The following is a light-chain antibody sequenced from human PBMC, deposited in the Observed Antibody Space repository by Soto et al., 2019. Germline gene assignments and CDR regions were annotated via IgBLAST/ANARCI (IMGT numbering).Light chain of an antibody. Sequence: EIVMTQSPATLSASPGERATLSCRASQSVRTNLAWYQQKPGQAPRLLIYGASTRATGIPATFSGSGSGTEFTLTISSLQSEDFAVYYCQQYNNWPPKITFGQGTRLEI. CDR2: GAS. CDR3: QQYNNWPPKIT. J-gene: IGKJ5*01. V-gene: IGKV3-15*01. CDR1: QSVRTN.